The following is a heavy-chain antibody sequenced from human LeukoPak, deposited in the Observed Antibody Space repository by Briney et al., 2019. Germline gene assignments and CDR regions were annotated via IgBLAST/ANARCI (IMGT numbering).Heavy chain of an antibody. CDR2: ISSSGSNI. J-gene: IGHJ4*02. V-gene: IGHV3-48*03. CDR1: GFTFNTYE. D-gene: IGHD4-17*01. CDR3: ARVLTTVTTFDY. Sequence: GGSLRLSCAASGFTFNTYEMNWVRQAPGKGLEWVSYISSSGSNIYYADSVKGRFTISRDNAKNSLYLQMNSLRAEDTAVYYCARVLTTVTTFDYWAREPWSPSPQ.